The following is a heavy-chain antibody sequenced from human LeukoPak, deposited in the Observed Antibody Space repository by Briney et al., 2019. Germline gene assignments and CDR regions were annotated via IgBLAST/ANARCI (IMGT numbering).Heavy chain of an antibody. V-gene: IGHV4-39*01. Sequence: SETLSLTCTVSGGSISSSSYYWGWIRQPPGKGLEWIGSIYYSGSTYYNPSLKSRVTISVDTSKNQFSLKLSSVTAADTAVYYCASPRVGYCSSTSCYSHDFFDYWGQGTLVTVSS. CDR3: ASPRVGYCSSTSCYSHDFFDY. D-gene: IGHD2-2*02. CDR1: GGSISSSSYY. J-gene: IGHJ4*02. CDR2: IYYSGST.